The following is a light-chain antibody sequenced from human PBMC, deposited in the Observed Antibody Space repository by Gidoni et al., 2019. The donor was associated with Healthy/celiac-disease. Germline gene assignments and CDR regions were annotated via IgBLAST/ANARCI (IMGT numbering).Light chain of an antibody. J-gene: IGKJ4*01. V-gene: IGKV1-39*01. CDR2: AAS. CDR3: QQSYSTPPA. CDR1: QSIRSY. Sequence: DIQMTPSPSSLSASVGDRVTITCRASQSIRSYLNWYQQKPGKAPKLLIYAASSLQSGVPSRFSGSVSVTDFTLTISSLQPEYFATYFCQQSYSTPPAFGGGTKVEIK.